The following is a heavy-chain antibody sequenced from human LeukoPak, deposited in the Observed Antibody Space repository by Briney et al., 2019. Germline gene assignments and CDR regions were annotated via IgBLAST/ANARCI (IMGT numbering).Heavy chain of an antibody. CDR1: GFTFSSYW. D-gene: IGHD6-19*01. CDR3: ARDRDSSGWRFDY. CDR2: IKQDGSEK. V-gene: IGHV3-7*03. J-gene: IGHJ4*02. Sequence: GGSLRLSYAASGFTFSSYWMSWVRQAPGKGLEWVANIKQDGSEKYYVDSVKGRFTISRDNAKNSLYLQMNSLRAEDTAVYYCARDRDSSGWRFDYWGQGTLVTVSS.